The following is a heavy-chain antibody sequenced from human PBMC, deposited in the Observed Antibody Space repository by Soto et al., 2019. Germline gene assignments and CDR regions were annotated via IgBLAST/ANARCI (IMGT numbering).Heavy chain of an antibody. CDR3: ARARYSDSSGYYVRFDY. D-gene: IGHD3-22*01. J-gene: IGHJ4*02. CDR2: ISSRSSYI. CDR1: GFTFSSYG. Sequence: EVHLVESGGGLVKPGGSLRLSCAASGFTFSSYGMNWVRQAPGRGLEWVSSISSRSSYIYYADSVKGRFTISRDNAKNSLYLQMNGLRAEDTAVYYCARARYSDSSGYYVRFDYWGQGTLVTVSS. V-gene: IGHV3-21*01.